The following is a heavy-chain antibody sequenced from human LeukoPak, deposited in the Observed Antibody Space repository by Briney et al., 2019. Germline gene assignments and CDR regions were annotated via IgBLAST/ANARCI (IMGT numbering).Heavy chain of an antibody. D-gene: IGHD5-12*01. V-gene: IGHV1-2*02. CDR1: GYTFTGYY. CDR3: AGGYSGYDPSGWFDP. Sequence: ASVKVSCKASGYTFTGYYMHWVRQAPGQGLEWMGWINPNSGGTNYAQKFQGGVTMTRDTSISTAYMELSRLRSDDTAVYYCAGGYSGYDPSGWFDPWGQGTLVTVSS. J-gene: IGHJ5*02. CDR2: INPNSGGT.